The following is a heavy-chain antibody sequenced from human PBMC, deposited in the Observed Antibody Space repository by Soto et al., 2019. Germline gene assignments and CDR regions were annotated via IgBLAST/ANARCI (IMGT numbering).Heavy chain of an antibody. CDR1: GDSVTSHY. J-gene: IGHJ4*02. D-gene: IGHD5-12*01. CDR3: ARYGRWLQFRY. V-gene: IGHV4-59*02. CDR2: MHHSGIT. Sequence: SETLSLTCSFSGDSVTSHYLTWIRQSPEKGLEWIGYMHHSGITHYNPSLKSRVTISVDTSKNQFSLKLSSVTAADTAVYYCARYGRWLQFRYWGQGTLVTVSS.